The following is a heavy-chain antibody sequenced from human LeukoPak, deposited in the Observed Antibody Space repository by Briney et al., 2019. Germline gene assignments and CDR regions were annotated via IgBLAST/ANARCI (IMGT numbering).Heavy chain of an antibody. CDR2: ISSSSSTI. V-gene: IGHV3-48*01. D-gene: IGHD3-22*01. J-gene: IGHJ6*02. CDR1: GFTFSGYS. CDR3: AREDYYDSSGSNYYGMDV. Sequence: GGSLRLSCAASGFTFSGYSMTWVRQAPGKGLEWVSYISSSSSTIYYADFVKGRFTISRDNAKNSLYLQMNSLRAEDTAVYYCAREDYYDSSGSNYYGMDVWGQGTTVTVSS.